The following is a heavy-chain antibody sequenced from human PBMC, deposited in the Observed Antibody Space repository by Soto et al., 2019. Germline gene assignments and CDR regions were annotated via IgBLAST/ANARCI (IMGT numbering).Heavy chain of an antibody. V-gene: IGHV3-13*05. D-gene: IGHD2-15*01. CDR1: GFTFSAYD. CDR3: ARAYSGRLPRRADYYFAMDV. J-gene: IGHJ6*02. CDR2: IGAADDP. Sequence: PGGSLRLSCAASGFTFSAYDMHWVLQTTGKGLEWVSAIGAADDPYYLGSVKGRFTISRENAKNSLYLQMNSLRAEDTAVYYCARAYSGRLPRRADYYFAMDVWGQGTTVTVSS.